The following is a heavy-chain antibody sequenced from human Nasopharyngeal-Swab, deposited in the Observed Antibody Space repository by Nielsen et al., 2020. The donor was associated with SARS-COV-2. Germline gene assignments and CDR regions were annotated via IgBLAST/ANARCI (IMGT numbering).Heavy chain of an antibody. J-gene: IGHJ4*02. Sequence: GESLKISCAASGFTFSSYAMHWVRQAPGKGLEWVAVISYDGSNKYYADSVKGRFTVSGDNSKNTLYLQMNSLRAEDTAVYYCARAQGVYFDCLPPDYWGQGTLVTVSS. CDR1: GFTFSSYA. V-gene: IGHV3-30*04. D-gene: IGHD3-9*01. CDR2: ISYDGSNK. CDR3: ARAQGVYFDCLPPDY.